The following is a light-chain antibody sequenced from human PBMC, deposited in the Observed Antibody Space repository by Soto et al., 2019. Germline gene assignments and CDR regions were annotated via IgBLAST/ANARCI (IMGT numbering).Light chain of an antibody. CDR2: DAS. J-gene: IGKJ2*01. CDR3: QQYSSNLYT. V-gene: IGKV1-5*01. Sequence: EIQMTQSPSTLSASVGDRVTITCRASQSISTHLAWYQQKPGKAPEVLIYDASTLESGVPSRFSGSGSGTKFTLTISSLQSYDFATYYCQQYSSNLYTFGQGTKLEIK. CDR1: QSISTH.